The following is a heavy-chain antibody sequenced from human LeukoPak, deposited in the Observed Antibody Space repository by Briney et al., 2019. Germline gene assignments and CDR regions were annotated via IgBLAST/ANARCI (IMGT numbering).Heavy chain of an antibody. CDR3: ARGQTTMTN. Sequence: GGSLRLSCAASGFTFSSYWMSWVRQAPGKGLEWVANIKQDGSEKYHVDSEKGRFTISRDNAKNSLYLQMNSLRAEDTAVYFCARGQTTMTNWGQGTLVTVSS. D-gene: IGHD4-17*01. J-gene: IGHJ4*02. CDR1: GFTFSSYW. V-gene: IGHV3-7*03. CDR2: IKQDGSEK.